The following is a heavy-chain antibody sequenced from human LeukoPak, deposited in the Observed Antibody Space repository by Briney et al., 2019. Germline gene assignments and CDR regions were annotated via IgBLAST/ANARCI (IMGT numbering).Heavy chain of an antibody. J-gene: IGHJ4*02. CDR1: GYSFTNYW. Sequence: PGESLKISCKGSGYSFTNYWIGWVRQMPGKGLELMGLIYPGDSDTTYSPSFQGQVTISADKSITTAYLQWSSLKALDTAMYYCTRRMTRGVITSPFDSWGQGTLVSVSS. CDR2: IYPGDSDT. D-gene: IGHD3-10*01. CDR3: TRRMTRGVITSPFDS. V-gene: IGHV5-51*01.